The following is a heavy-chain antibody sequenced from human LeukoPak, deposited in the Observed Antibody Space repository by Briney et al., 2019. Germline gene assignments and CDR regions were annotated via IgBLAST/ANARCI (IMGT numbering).Heavy chain of an antibody. CDR1: GYTFTSYG. CDR2: IIPIFGTA. CDR3: ARDFPAGEPFDP. J-gene: IGHJ5*02. D-gene: IGHD3-10*01. Sequence: ASVKVSCKASGYTFTSYGISWVRQAPGQGLEWMGGIIPIFGTANYAQKFQGRVTITADKSTSTAYMELSSLRSEDTAVYYCARDFPAGEPFDPWGQGTLVTVSS. V-gene: IGHV1-69*06.